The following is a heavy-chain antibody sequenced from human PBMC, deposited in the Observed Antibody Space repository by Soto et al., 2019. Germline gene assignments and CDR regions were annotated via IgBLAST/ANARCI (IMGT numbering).Heavy chain of an antibody. J-gene: IGHJ6*03. CDR3: ARRRGHTPENYYLDV. Sequence: PSETLSLTCAVSGGSVNNYFWTWIRQPVGKGLEWIGEINHIGRANYNPSLRSRLSLSADRSRNQVSLTLISVTAADSAMYYCARRRGHTPENYYLDVWGQGTMVTVSS. CDR1: GGSVNNYF. V-gene: IGHV4-34*01. D-gene: IGHD2-15*01. CDR2: INHIGRA.